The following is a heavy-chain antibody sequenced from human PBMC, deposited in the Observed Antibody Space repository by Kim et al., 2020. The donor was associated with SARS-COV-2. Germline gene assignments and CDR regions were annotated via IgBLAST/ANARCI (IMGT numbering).Heavy chain of an antibody. D-gene: IGHD3-3*01. J-gene: IGHJ4*02. CDR2: ISSSSSYI. V-gene: IGHV3-21*01. Sequence: GGSLRLSCAASGFTFSSYSMNWVRQAPGKGLEWVSSISSSSSYIYYADSVKGRFTISRDNAKNSLYLQMNSLRAEDTAVYYCARRLYGFWSGTAIGASYYFDYWGQGTLVTVSS. CDR3: ARRLYGFWSGTAIGASYYFDY. CDR1: GFTFSSYS.